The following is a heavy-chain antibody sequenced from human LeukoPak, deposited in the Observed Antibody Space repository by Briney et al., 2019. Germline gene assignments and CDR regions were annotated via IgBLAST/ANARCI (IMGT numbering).Heavy chain of an antibody. CDR1: GFTFSSYA. J-gene: IGHJ4*02. CDR3: AKGGGNSGYPTYFDY. CDR2: ISGSGGST. D-gene: IGHD5-12*01. V-gene: IGHV3-23*01. Sequence: PGGSLRLSCAASGFTFSSYAMSWVRQAPGKGLEWVSAISGSGGSTYYADSVKGRFTISRDNSKNTLYLQMNSLRAEDTAVYYCAKGGGNSGYPTYFDYWGQGTLVTVSS.